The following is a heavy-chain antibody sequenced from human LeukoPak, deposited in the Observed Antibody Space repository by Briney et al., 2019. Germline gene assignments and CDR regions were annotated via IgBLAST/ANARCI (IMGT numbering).Heavy chain of an antibody. Sequence: PGGSLRLSCAASGFTFSSYSMNWVRQAPGKGLEWVSYISSTSSSSIYYADSVKGRFTISRDNAKNSLYLQMNSLRAEDTAVYYCAKDYGDYIGVDYWGQGTLVTVSS. D-gene: IGHD4-17*01. V-gene: IGHV3-48*01. CDR1: GFTFSSYS. CDR2: ISSTSSSSI. CDR3: AKDYGDYIGVDY. J-gene: IGHJ4*02.